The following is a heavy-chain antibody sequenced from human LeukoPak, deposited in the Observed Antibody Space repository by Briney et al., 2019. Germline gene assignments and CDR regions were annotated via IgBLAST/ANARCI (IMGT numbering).Heavy chain of an antibody. J-gene: IGHJ4*02. CDR2: IYYSGST. D-gene: IGHD3-22*01. CDR1: GGSISSSSYY. V-gene: IGHV4-39*07. CDR3: ARDRYYYDSSGYLRFDY. Sequence: PSETLSLTCTVSGGSISSSSYYWGWIRQPPGKGLEWIGSIYYSGSTYYNPSLKSRVTISVDTSKNQFSLKLSSVTAADTAVYYCARDRYYYDSSGYLRFDYWSQGTLVTVSS.